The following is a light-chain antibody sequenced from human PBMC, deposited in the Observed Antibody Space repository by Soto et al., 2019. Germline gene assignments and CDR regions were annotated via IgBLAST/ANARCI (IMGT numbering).Light chain of an antibody. CDR2: DAS. V-gene: IGKV1-5*01. Sequence: DLHMTQSPPPLAASVGDRDPLSCRASQSINRWLAWYQKKPGKAPNLLIYDASTLKSGVPSRFSGSGSGTEFTLAINSLQPDDFATYYCQQYNTYSAFGQGTKVDIK. CDR3: QQYNTYSA. J-gene: IGKJ1*01. CDR1: QSINRW.